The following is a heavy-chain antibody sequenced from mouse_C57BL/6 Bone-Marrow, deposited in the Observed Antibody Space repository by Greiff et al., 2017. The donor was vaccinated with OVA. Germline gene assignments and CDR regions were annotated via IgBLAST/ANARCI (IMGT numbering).Heavy chain of an antibody. CDR2: IYPRSGNT. V-gene: IGHV1-81*01. D-gene: IGHD2-2*01. J-gene: IGHJ3*01. Sequence: VKLVESGAELARPGASVKLSCKASGYTFTSYGISWVKQRPGQGLEWIGEIYPRSGNTYYNEKFKGKATLTADKSSSTAYMELRSLTSEVSAVYFCARGLWLSWFAYGGRGTLVTVSA. CDR3: ARGLWLSWFAY. CDR1: GYTFTSYG.